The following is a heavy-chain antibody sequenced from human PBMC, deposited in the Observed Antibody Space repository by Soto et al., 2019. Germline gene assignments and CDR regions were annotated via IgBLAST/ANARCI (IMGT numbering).Heavy chain of an antibody. CDR3: AKEEYYYDSSGPDRFYDY. Sequence: PGGSLRLSCAASGFTFSSYAMSWVRQAPGKGLEWVSAISGSGGSTYYADSVKGRFTISRDNSKNTLYLQMNSLRAEDTAVYYCAKEEYYYDSSGPDRFYDYWGQGTLVTVSS. CDR1: GFTFSSYA. CDR2: ISGSGGST. J-gene: IGHJ4*02. V-gene: IGHV3-23*01. D-gene: IGHD3-22*01.